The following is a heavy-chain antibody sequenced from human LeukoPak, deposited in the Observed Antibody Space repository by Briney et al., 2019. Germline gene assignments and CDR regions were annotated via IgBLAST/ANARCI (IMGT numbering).Heavy chain of an antibody. CDR3: AINFRSAYYFFDF. D-gene: IGHD3-3*01. J-gene: IGHJ4*02. V-gene: IGHV3-53*01. Sequence: GGSLRLSCAASGFTVSSNCMSWVRQAPGKGLEWVSVIYSGGRTYYTDSVKGRFTISRDNSKNALYLQMNSLRAEDTAVYYCAINFRSAYYFFDFWGQGILVTDSS. CDR1: GFTVSSNC. CDR2: IYSGGRT.